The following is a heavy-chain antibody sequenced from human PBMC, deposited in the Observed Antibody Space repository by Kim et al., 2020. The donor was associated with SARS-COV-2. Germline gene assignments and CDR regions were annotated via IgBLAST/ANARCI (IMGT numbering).Heavy chain of an antibody. CDR2: TSNDGSKK. V-gene: IGHV3-30*18. D-gene: IGHD5-12*01. CDR1: GFTFSSYG. J-gene: IGHJ4*02. CDR3: AKDDRGGYSGYAFDY. Sequence: GGSLRLSCAASGFTFSSYGIHWVRQAPGKGLEWVAGTSNDGSKKFYADSVKGRFTISRDNSKNTMYLQMNSLRPEDTAVYYCAKDDRGGYSGYAFDYWGQGTLVTVSP.